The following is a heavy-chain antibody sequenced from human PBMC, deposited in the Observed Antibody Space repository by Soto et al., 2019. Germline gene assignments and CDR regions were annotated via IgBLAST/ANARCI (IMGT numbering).Heavy chain of an antibody. CDR2: ISSSGSTI. CDR3: ATDSNLLSGSCPWFDP. D-gene: IGHD3-22*01. Sequence: QVQLVESGGGLVKPGGSLRLSCAASGFTFSDYYMSWIRQAPGKGLAWVSYISSSGSTIYYADSVKGRFTISRDNAKNSLDLQMNSLRAEDTAVYYCATDSNLLSGSCPWFDPWGQGTLVTVSS. J-gene: IGHJ5*02. CDR1: GFTFSDYY. V-gene: IGHV3-11*01.